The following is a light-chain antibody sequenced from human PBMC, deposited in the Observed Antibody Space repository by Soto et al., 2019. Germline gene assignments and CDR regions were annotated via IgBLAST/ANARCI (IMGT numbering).Light chain of an antibody. CDR1: SSDVGGYNY. J-gene: IGLJ1*01. Sequence: SDLTRAAYVSRSRGQSITISSTGTSSDVGGYNYVSWYQQHPGKAPKLMIYDVSNRPSGVSNRFSGSKSGNTASLTISGLQAEDEADYYCSSYTSSSTLEVFGTGTKVTVL. CDR2: DVS. CDR3: SSYTSSSTLEV. V-gene: IGLV2-14*01.